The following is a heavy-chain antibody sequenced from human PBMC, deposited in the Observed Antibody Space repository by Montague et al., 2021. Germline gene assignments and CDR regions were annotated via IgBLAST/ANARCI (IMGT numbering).Heavy chain of an antibody. J-gene: IGHJ4*02. Sequence: SVKVSCKASGYTFISYGISWVRQAPGHGLEWMGWISAYNGNTNYAQKLQGRVTMTTDTSTSTAYMELRSLRSDDTAVYYCASSFGSGSYYYFDYWGQGTLVTVSS. CDR1: GYTFISYG. V-gene: IGHV1-18*01. CDR3: ASSFGSGSYYYFDY. CDR2: ISAYNGNT. D-gene: IGHD6-19*01.